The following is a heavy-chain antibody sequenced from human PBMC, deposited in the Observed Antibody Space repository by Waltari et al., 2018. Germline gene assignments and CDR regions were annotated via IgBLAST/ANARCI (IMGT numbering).Heavy chain of an antibody. CDR2: ISTNTGNP. CDR3: ARGPPDHATRNEYFHL. CDR1: GYTCSTYP. D-gene: IGHD2-2*01. J-gene: IGHJ1*01. V-gene: IGHV7-4-1*02. Sequence: QVQLVHSGYELQKPGAAVKDYGKASGYTCSTYPLKWVRQAPGKGLEWMGWISTNTGNPRNAQGFTGRFVFSLDTSVNTAYLQINSLRVEDTGVYYCARGPPDHATRNEYFHLWGQGTLVTVSS.